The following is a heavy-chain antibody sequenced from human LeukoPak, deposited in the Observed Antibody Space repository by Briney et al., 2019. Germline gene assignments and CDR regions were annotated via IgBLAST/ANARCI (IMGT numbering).Heavy chain of an antibody. D-gene: IGHD3-10*01. CDR1: GYDFTSYW. CDR2: IYPGHSGT. CDR3: ASTAMVRGVISYFDS. J-gene: IGHJ4*02. V-gene: IGHV5-51*01. Sequence: PGESLKISCKASGYDFTSYWIGWVRQMPGKGLEWMGIIYPGHSGTRYSPSFQGQVTISADKSITTAYLQWSSLEASDSAMYYCASTAMVRGVISYFDSWGQGTLVTVSS.